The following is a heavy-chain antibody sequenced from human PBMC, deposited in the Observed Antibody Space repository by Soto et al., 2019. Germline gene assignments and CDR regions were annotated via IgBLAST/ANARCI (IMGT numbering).Heavy chain of an antibody. CDR3: ASVAAAGAFDY. Sequence: SSVKVDCKASGGTFSSYTISWVRQAPGQGLEWMGRIIPILGIANYAQKFQGRVTITADKSTSTAYMELSSLRSEDTAVYYCASVAAAGAFDYWGQGTLVTVSS. D-gene: IGHD6-13*01. V-gene: IGHV1-69*02. J-gene: IGHJ4*02. CDR1: GGTFSSYT. CDR2: IIPILGIA.